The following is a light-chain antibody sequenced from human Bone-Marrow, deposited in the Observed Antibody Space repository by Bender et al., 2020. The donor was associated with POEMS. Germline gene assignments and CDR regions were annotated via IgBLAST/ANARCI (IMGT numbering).Light chain of an antibody. V-gene: IGLV3-1*01. CDR1: KLGDKY. Sequence: SSELTQPPSVSVSAGQTATIACSGHKLGDKYVSWYQQKPGQSPVVVLFQDTKRPAGITGRISGTNSGNTATLTISGTQATDEADYYCQAWDTSTAVVFGGGTKLTVL. CDR3: QAWDTSTAVV. CDR2: QDT. J-gene: IGLJ2*01.